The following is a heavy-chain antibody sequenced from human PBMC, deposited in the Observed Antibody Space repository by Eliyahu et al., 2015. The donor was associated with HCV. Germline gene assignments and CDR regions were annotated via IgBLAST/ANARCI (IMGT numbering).Heavy chain of an antibody. D-gene: IGHD3-22*01. CDR2: INHSGST. CDR1: GXSXSGYY. Sequence: QVQLQQWGAGXXXPSETLXLTCAXXGXSXSGYYWSWIRQPPGKGLEWIGEINHSGSTNYNPSLKSRVTISVDTSKNQFSLXLSSVTAADTAVYYCARGPHLGMIVGGDYWGQGTLVTVSS. J-gene: IGHJ4*02. CDR3: ARGPHLGMIVGGDY. V-gene: IGHV4-34*01.